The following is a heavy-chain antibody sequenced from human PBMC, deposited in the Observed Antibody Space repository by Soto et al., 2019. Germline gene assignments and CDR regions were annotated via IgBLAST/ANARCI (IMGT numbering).Heavy chain of an antibody. CDR2: VSRGSPTM. J-gene: IGHJ4*02. D-gene: IGHD3-22*01. V-gene: IGHV3-48*01. CDR3: TXXPEALDY. CDR1: GFTFSTYS. Sequence: EVQLVESGGDLVQPGGSLRLSCAASGFTFSTYSMNWVXXXPGKGLEWVAYVSRGSPTMHYADSVKGRFTISRDNAXNXLXXXXXXXXXXDTAVYYCTXXPEALDYWGQGTLVTVSS.